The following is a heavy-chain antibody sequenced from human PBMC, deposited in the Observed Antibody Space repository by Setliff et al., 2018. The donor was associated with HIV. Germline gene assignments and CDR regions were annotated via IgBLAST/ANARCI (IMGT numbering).Heavy chain of an antibody. V-gene: IGHV1-2*06. D-gene: IGHD6-19*01. J-gene: IGHJ6*02. CDR1: GHTFTGYY. Sequence: ASVKVSCKTSGHTFTGYYIHWVRQAPGQGLEWMGRINPNSAITSYAQNFQGRVSMTRDTSISSAYMELSRLRSDDTAVYYCARDTVAVAGNYVGHYGMDVWGQGTTVTVSS. CDR2: INPNSAIT. CDR3: ARDTVAVAGNYVGHYGMDV.